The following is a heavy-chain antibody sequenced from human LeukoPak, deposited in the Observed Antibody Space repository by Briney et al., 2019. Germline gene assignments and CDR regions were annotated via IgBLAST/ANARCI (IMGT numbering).Heavy chain of an antibody. Sequence: GGSLRLSCAASGFTFSSYAMSWVRQAPGKGLEWVSAISGSGGSTYYADSVKGRFTISRDNSKNTLCLQMNSLRAEDTAVYYCAKDRTPDPCFDYWGQGTLVTVSS. CDR2: ISGSGGST. CDR3: AKDRTPDPCFDY. J-gene: IGHJ4*02. CDR1: GFTFSSYA. D-gene: IGHD1-14*01. V-gene: IGHV3-23*01.